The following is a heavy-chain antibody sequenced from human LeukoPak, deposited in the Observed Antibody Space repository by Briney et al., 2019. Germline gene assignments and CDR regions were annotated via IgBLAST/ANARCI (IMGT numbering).Heavy chain of an antibody. D-gene: IGHD1-26*01. V-gene: IGHV4-39*07. CDR2: IYYSGST. CDR3: ARDLSVWAYSGSYLEGNYFDY. Sequence: SETLSLTCTVSGGSISSSSYYWGWLRQPPGKGLEWIGSIYYSGSTYYNPSLKSRVTISVDTSKNQFSLKLSSVTAADTAVYYCARDLSVWAYSGSYLEGNYFDYWGQGTLVTVSS. CDR1: GGSISSSSYY. J-gene: IGHJ4*02.